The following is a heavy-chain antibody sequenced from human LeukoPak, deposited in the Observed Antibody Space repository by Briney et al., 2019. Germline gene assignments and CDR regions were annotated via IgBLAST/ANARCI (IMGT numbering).Heavy chain of an antibody. CDR1: GFTFSSYA. CDR3: AKDPGLRWENDAFDI. D-gene: IGHD4-23*01. Sequence: GGSLRLSCAASGFTFSSYAMSWVRQAPGRGLEWVSAISGSGGSTYYADSVKGRFTISRDNSKNTLYLQMNSLRAEDTAVYYCAKDPGLRWENDAFDIWGQGTMVTVSS. V-gene: IGHV3-23*01. J-gene: IGHJ3*02. CDR2: ISGSGGST.